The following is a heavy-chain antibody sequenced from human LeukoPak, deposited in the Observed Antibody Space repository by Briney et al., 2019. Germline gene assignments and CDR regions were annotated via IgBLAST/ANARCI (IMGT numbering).Heavy chain of an antibody. J-gene: IGHJ4*02. D-gene: IGHD3-16*01. V-gene: IGHV3-21*01. CDR3: GRAFPPLRTFSAGEL. Sequence: GGSLSLSCSASGFTFSDYVRNGVRQAPGKGLEWVSSISYLSSHVYYGDSVKGRFSISRDNAKNSLYLQMNSLGAEDTAIYYCGRAFPPLRTFSAGELWGQGILVTVSS. CDR2: ISYLSSHV. CDR1: GFTFSDYV.